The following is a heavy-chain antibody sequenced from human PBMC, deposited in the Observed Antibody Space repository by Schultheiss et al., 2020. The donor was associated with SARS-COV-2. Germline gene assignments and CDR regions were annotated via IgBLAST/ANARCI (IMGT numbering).Heavy chain of an antibody. CDR2: IYYSGST. D-gene: IGHD3-22*01. CDR3: ARGAYYYDSAAFDI. V-gene: IGHV4-61*01. Sequence: SETLSLTCAVSGYSISSGYYWGWIRQPPGKGLEWIGYIYYSGSTNYNPSLKSRVTISVDTSKNQFSLKLSSVTAADTAVYYCARGAYYYDSAAFDIWGQGTMVTVSS. J-gene: IGHJ3*02. CDR1: GYSISSGYY.